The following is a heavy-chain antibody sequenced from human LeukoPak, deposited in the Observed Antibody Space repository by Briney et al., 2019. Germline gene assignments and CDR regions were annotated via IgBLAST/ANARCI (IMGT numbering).Heavy chain of an antibody. Sequence: SETLSLTCSVSGGSISSYYWSWIRQPPGKGLERIGYIYNSGSTNYNPSLKSRVTISVDTSKKQFSLRVSSVTAADTAVYYCARQDYYDSSGYYAYYFDYWGQGTLVTVSS. CDR2: IYNSGST. D-gene: IGHD3-22*01. J-gene: IGHJ4*02. CDR1: GGSISSYY. CDR3: ARQDYYDSSGYYAYYFDY. V-gene: IGHV4-4*09.